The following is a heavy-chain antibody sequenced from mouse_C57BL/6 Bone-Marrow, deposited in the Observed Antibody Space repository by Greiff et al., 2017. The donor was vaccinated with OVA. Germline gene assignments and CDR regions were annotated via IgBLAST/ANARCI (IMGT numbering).Heavy chain of an antibody. CDR1: GYTFTSYG. J-gene: IGHJ3*01. D-gene: IGHD2-5*01. CDR3: ARRDWAYSNYRFAY. V-gene: IGHV1-81*01. Sequence: QVHVKQSGAELARPGASVKLSCKASGYTFTSYGISWVKQRTGQGLEWIGEIYPRSGNTYYNEKFKGKATLTADKSSSTAYMELRSLTSEDSAVYFCARRDWAYSNYRFAYWGQGTLVTVSA. CDR2: IYPRSGNT.